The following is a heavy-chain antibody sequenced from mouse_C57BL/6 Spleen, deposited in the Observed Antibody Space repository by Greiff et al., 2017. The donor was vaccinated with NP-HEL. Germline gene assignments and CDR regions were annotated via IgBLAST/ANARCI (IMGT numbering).Heavy chain of an antibody. CDR1: GFTFSSYG. CDR3: ARHDGSSHWYFDV. D-gene: IGHD1-1*01. CDR2: ISSGGSYT. J-gene: IGHJ1*03. Sequence: EVQLMESGGDLVKPGGSLKLSCAASGFTFSSYGMSWVRQTPDKRLEWVATISSGGSYTYYPDSVKGRFTISRDNAKNTLYLQMSSLKSEDTAMYYCARHDGSSHWYFDVWGTGTTVTVSS. V-gene: IGHV5-6*01.